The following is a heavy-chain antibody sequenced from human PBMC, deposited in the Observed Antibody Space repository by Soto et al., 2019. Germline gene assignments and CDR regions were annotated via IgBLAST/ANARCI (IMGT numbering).Heavy chain of an antibody. D-gene: IGHD3-10*01. CDR2: IFSSGNT. J-gene: IGHJ6*02. V-gene: IGHV4-59*01. CDR1: GASISPYY. Sequence: SETLSLTCTVSGASISPYYWTWIRQPPGKGLEWIGYIFSSGNTNYNPSLKSRVTISVDTSKYQFSLKLSSVTAADTAVYYCAREYYYDSASYRGMDVWGQGTTVTVS. CDR3: AREYYYDSASYRGMDV.